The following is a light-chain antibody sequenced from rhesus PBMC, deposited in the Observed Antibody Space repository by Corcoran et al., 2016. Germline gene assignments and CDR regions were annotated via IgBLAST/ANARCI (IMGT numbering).Light chain of an antibody. CDR1: QNIYRN. CDR2: AAS. J-gene: IGKJ4*01. CDR3: QQYYDYPLT. V-gene: IGKV1S8*01. Sequence: DIQMTQSPSALSASVGDRVTISCRASQNIYRNLAWYQQKPGKAPKVLFYAASTLQSGTPSRFSGSGSGTNFTLTIRSLPPEDSAVYYCQQYYDYPLTFGGGTKVELK.